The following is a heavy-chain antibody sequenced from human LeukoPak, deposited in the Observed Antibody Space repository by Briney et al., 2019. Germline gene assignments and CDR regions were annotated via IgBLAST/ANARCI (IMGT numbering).Heavy chain of an antibody. D-gene: IGHD6-25*01. V-gene: IGHV4-30-4*01. CDR1: GGSISSGDYY. J-gene: IGHJ4*02. CDR2: IYYSGST. Sequence: SQTLSLTCTVPGGSISSGDYYWSWIRQPPGKGLEWIGYIYYSGSTYYNPSLKSRVTISVDTSKNQFSLKLSSVTAADTAVYYCAREGSGGELDYWGQGTLVTVSS. CDR3: AREGSGGELDY.